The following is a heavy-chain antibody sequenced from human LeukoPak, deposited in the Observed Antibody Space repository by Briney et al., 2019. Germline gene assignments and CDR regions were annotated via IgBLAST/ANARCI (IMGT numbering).Heavy chain of an antibody. Sequence: TSETLSLTCTVSGGSVSSSGYYWGWIRQTPGKGLEWIGSIYYYGSTYYNPSLKSRVTISVDTSKNQFSLKLSSVTAADTAVYYCARKMRPHYSDGSAYDFWGQGTLVTVSS. CDR3: ARKMRPHYSDGSAYDF. CDR1: GGSVSSSGYY. J-gene: IGHJ4*02. V-gene: IGHV4-39*01. D-gene: IGHD3-22*01. CDR2: IYYYGST.